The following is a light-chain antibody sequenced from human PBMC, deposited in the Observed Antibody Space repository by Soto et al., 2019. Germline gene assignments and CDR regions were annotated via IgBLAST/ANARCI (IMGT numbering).Light chain of an antibody. V-gene: IGKV3-15*01. CDR3: QQYNNWPRT. Sequence: ETVMTQYPATLSVSPGGRVTLSCRASQIIRTNLAWYQQKPGQAPRLLIYGASTRATGVPARFSGSGSGTEFTLTISSLQSGDFAVYYCQQYNNWPRTFGQGTKVDIK. J-gene: IGKJ1*01. CDR2: GAS. CDR1: QIIRTN.